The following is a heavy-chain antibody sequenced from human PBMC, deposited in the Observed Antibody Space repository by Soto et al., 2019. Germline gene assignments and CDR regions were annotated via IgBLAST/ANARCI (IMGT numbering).Heavy chain of an antibody. Sequence: SETLSLTCTVSGGSISSSSYYWGWIRQPPGKGLEWIGSIYYSGSTYYNPSLKSRVTISVDTSKNQFSLKLSSVTAADTAVYYCARLSWSGYTTHNWFDPWGQGTLVTVSS. CDR2: IYYSGST. V-gene: IGHV4-39*01. CDR1: GGSISSSSYY. J-gene: IGHJ5*02. D-gene: IGHD3-3*01. CDR3: ARLSWSGYTTHNWFDP.